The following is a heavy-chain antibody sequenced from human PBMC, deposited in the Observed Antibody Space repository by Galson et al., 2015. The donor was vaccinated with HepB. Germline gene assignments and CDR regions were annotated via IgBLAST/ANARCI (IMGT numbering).Heavy chain of an antibody. CDR2: ISAYNGNT. D-gene: IGHD2-2*01. CDR1: GYTFTSYG. V-gene: IGHV1-18*01. J-gene: IGHJ4*02. Sequence: SVKVSCKASGYTFTSYGISWVRQAPGQGLEWMGWISAYNGNTNYAQKLQGRVTMTTDTSTSTAYMELRSLRSNDTAVYYCAREMYLRYCSSTSCHGPFDYWGQGTLVTVSS. CDR3: AREMYLRYCSSTSCHGPFDY.